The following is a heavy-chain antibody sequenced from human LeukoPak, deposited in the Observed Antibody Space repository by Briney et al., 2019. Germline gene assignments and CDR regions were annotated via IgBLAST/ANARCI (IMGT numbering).Heavy chain of an antibody. CDR2: ITADGANT. CDR1: GFTFTTYA. Sequence: PGGSLRLSCAASGFTFTTYAINWVCQVPGKGLEWVSSITADGANTYLADSVRGRFTISRDNSKNTVYLQMNSLRAEDTAVYYCAKATLGTCGGVRCYPFDYWGQGTLVTVSS. J-gene: IGHJ4*02. V-gene: IGHV3-23*01. D-gene: IGHD2-21*01. CDR3: AKATLGTCGGVRCYPFDY.